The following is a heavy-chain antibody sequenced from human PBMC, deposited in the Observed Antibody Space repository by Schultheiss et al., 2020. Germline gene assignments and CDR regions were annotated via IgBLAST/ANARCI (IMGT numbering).Heavy chain of an antibody. J-gene: IGHJ5*02. CDR3: AKSRYRDYLYWFDP. Sequence: SQTLSLTCTVSGGSISSGGYYWSWIRQHPGKGLEWIGYIYYSGSTYYNPSLKSRVTISVDTSKNQFSLKLSSVTAADTAVYYCAKSRYRDYLYWFDPWGQGTLVTVSS. CDR1: GGSISSGGYY. V-gene: IGHV4-31*03. D-gene: IGHD4-17*01. CDR2: IYYSGST.